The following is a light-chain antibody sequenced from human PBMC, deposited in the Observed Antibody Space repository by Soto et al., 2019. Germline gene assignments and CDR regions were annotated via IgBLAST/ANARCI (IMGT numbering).Light chain of an antibody. CDR3: QQYGSSPQT. Sequence: EIVLTKSPATLSVSPGERATLSCRASQSVSGRDLALYQQPPGKDKRLLISGVSNRDTGTPDRFSGIGSGTDITLTINRLEPEDFAVYFCQQYGSSPQTFGQGTKVDIK. V-gene: IGKV3-20*01. CDR2: GVS. CDR1: QSVSGRD. J-gene: IGKJ1*01.